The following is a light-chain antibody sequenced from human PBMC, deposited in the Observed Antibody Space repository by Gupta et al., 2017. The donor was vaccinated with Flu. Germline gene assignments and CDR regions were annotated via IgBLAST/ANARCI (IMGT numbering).Light chain of an antibody. Sequence: VKITCTLSSGHSKYAIAWHQQQPGKVRRNLMNLNNDGSHSKGDGIPDRFSGSSSGAERYLIISSRQAEDEADYYWQTWAAGIGVFGGGTKLTVL. CDR2: LNNDGSH. CDR1: SGHSKYA. CDR3: QTWAAGIGV. J-gene: IGLJ3*02. V-gene: IGLV4-69*01.